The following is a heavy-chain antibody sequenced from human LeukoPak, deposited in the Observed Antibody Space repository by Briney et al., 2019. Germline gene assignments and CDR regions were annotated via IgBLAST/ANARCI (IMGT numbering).Heavy chain of an antibody. CDR2: ISSSSSYI. CDR3: AKGRFRMTTVTTPDY. V-gene: IGHV3-21*01. CDR1: GFTFSSYS. J-gene: IGHJ4*02. D-gene: IGHD4-17*01. Sequence: PGGSLRLSCAASGFTFSSYSMNWVRQAPGKGLEWVSSISSSSSYIYYADSVKGRFTISRDNSKNTLYLQMNSLRAEDTAVYYCAKGRFRMTTVTTPDYWGQGTLVTVSS.